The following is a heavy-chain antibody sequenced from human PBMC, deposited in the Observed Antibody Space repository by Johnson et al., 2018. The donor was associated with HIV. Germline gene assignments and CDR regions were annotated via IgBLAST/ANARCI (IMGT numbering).Heavy chain of an antibody. Sequence: VQLVESGGDLVQPGGSLRLSCVGSGFTFSTNWMHWVRQAPGKGLVWVSRINSDGSSTSYADSVKGRFTISRDNSKNTLYLQMNSLRAEDTAVYYCARVRGYSYGAHAFDIWGQGTMVTVSS. V-gene: IGHV3-74*01. D-gene: IGHD5-18*01. CDR2: INSDGSST. CDR1: GFTFSTNW. CDR3: ARVRGYSYGAHAFDI. J-gene: IGHJ3*02.